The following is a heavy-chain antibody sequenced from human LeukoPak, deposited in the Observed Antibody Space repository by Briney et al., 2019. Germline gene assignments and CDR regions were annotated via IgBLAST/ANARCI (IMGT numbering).Heavy chain of an antibody. V-gene: IGHV4-59*01. Sequence: SETLSLTCTVSGGSISSYYWGWIRQPPGKGLEWIGYIYYSGSTNYNPSLKSRVTISVDTSKNQFSLKLSSVTAADTAVYYCARGDYYDSRGVGYWGQGTLVTVSS. CDR2: IYYSGST. J-gene: IGHJ4*02. D-gene: IGHD3-22*01. CDR3: ARGDYYDSRGVGY. CDR1: GGSISSYY.